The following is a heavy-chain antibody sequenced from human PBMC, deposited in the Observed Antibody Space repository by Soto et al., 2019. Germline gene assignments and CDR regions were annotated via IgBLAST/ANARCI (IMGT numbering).Heavy chain of an antibody. V-gene: IGHV3-23*01. J-gene: IGHJ6*03. CDR3: AKSPPSTEYSSSSGRVGYYYYYMDV. CDR1: GFTFSSYA. CDR2: ISGSGGST. D-gene: IGHD6-6*01. Sequence: GGSLRLSCAASGFTFSSYAMSWVRQAPGKGLEWVSAISGSGGSTYYADSVKGRFTISRDNSKNTLYLQMNSLRAEDTAVYYCAKSPPSTEYSSSSGRVGYYYYYMDVWGKGTTVTVSS.